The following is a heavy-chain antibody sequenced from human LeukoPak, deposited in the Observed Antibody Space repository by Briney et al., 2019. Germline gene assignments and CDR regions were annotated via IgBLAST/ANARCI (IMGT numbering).Heavy chain of an antibody. Sequence: GGSLRLSCAASGFSFDGYALSWVRQAPGKGLEWVSSISASGENTFYTSPVQGRFTISRAHYKNPLFLQMNSLRAEDTAEYYCAKGTGQYSGDQLDSWGQGALVSVSS. CDR3: AKGTGQYSGDQLDS. CDR1: GFSFDGYA. J-gene: IGHJ4*02. D-gene: IGHD4-17*01. CDR2: ISASGENT. V-gene: IGHV3-23*01.